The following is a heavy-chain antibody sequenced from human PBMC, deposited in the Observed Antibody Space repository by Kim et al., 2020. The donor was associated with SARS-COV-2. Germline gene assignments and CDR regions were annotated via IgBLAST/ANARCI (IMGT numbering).Heavy chain of an antibody. D-gene: IGHD1-26*01. CDR1: GGTFSSYA. CDR3: AHGGRGPRRGSEGYFDY. Sequence: SVKVSCKASGGTFSSYAISWVRQAPGQGLEWMGGIIPIFGTANYAQKFQGRVTITADESTSTAYMELSSLRSEDTAVYYCAHGGRGPRRGSEGYFDYWGQGTLVTVSS. V-gene: IGHV1-69*13. CDR2: IIPIFGTA. J-gene: IGHJ4*02.